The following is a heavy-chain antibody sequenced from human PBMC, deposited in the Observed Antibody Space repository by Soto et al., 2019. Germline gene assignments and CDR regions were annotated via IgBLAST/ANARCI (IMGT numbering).Heavy chain of an antibody. CDR1: GDSVSSNSAA. Sequence: SQTRSLTCFISGDSVSSNSAAWNCIRQSPSRGLEWLGRTYYRSKWYNDYAVSVKSRITINPDTSKNQFSLQLNSVTPEDTAVYYCARVALAAAGTEWFDPWGQGTLFSVSS. CDR3: ARVALAAAGTEWFDP. D-gene: IGHD6-13*01. J-gene: IGHJ5*02. CDR2: TYYRSKWYN. V-gene: IGHV6-1*01.